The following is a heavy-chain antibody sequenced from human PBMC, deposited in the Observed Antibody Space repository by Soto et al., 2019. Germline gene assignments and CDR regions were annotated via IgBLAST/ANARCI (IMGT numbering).Heavy chain of an antibody. V-gene: IGHV3-48*01. CDR3: ASLRQLAPYYYYYMDV. CDR2: ISSSSSTI. Sequence: GGSLRLSCAASGFTFSSYSMNWVRQAPGKGLEWVSYISSSSSTIYYADSVKGRFTISRDNAKNSLYLQMNSLRAEDTAVYYCASLRQLAPYYYYYMDVWGKGTTVTVSS. D-gene: IGHD6-6*01. J-gene: IGHJ6*03. CDR1: GFTFSSYS.